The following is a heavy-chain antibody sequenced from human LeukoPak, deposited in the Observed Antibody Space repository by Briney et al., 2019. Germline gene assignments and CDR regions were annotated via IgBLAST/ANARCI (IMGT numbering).Heavy chain of an antibody. CDR3: ARESEATGTYYLDH. D-gene: IGHD1-7*01. J-gene: IGHJ4*02. Sequence: QPGGSLRLSCAASGFTFSGYWMHWVRQAPGKGLMRVSRIHVDGHNTWYADSAKGRFTISRDNAKSTVYLQLNSLRVEDTAVYYCARESEATGTYYLDHWGQGNLVTVSS. V-gene: IGHV3-74*01. CDR1: GFTFSGYW. CDR2: IHVDGHNT.